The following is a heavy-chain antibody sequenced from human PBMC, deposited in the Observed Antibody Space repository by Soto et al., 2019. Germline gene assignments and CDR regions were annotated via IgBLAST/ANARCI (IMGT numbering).Heavy chain of an antibody. CDR2: ISAYNGNR. CDR3: AGDLTMVRRANGEFSYYYDCMDV. J-gene: IGHJ6*02. D-gene: IGHD3-10*01. V-gene: IGHV1-18*01. Sequence: QVQLVQSGAAAKKPGASVKVSCKASGYTFTSSGISWVRQAPGQGLEWMGWISAYNGNRNYAQTLQGRVTMTTDTSASTAYMELRSLRYDDTAVYYGAGDLTMVRRANGEFSYYYDCMDVWGQGTPVTGSS. CDR1: GYTFTSSG.